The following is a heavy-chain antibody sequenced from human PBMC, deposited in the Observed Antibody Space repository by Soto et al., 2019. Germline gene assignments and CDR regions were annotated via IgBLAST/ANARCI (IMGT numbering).Heavy chain of an antibody. CDR3: ASHYDSGGYYYRGLDY. J-gene: IGHJ4*02. V-gene: IGHV1-69*12. Sequence: QVQLVQSGAEVKKPGSSVKVSCKASGGTFNSYAISWVRQAPGQGLEWMGGIIPIFGTADYAQKFHGRVTITAVESTSTAYMELSSLRSDDTAVDYCASHYDSGGYYYRGLDYWGQGTLVTVSS. D-gene: IGHD3-22*01. CDR2: IIPIFGTA. CDR1: GGTFNSYA.